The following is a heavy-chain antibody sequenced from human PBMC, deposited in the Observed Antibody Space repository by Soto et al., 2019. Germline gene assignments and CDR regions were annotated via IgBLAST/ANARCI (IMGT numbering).Heavy chain of an antibody. Sequence: GGSLRLSCAASGFTFNIYSMNWVRQAPGKGLEWVSSISSRSSNIDYTDSVRGRFTISRDNANNSLYLQMNNLSADDTAVYYCARDTKMLAPLIYMDHWGRGTLVTVSS. CDR1: GFTFNIYS. J-gene: IGHJ4*02. CDR2: ISSRSSNI. V-gene: IGHV3-21*01. D-gene: IGHD3-22*01. CDR3: ARDTKMLAPLIYMDH.